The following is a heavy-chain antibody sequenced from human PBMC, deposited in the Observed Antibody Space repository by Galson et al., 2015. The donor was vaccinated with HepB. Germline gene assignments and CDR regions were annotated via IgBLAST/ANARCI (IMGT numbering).Heavy chain of an antibody. D-gene: IGHD5-12*01. J-gene: IGHJ4*02. V-gene: IGHV3-53*01. CDR2: IYSGGST. CDR3: WGGAYVEDY. Sequence: SLRLSCAASGFPFSRYAMAWVRQAPGKGLECVSVIYSGGSTYYAASVKGRFTITRDNSKNTLYLQMNGLRAEDTAVYYCWGGAYVEDYWGQGTLVTVSS. CDR1: GFPFSRYA.